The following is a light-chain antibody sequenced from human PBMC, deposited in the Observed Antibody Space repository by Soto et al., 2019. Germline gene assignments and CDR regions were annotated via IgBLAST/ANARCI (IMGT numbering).Light chain of an antibody. V-gene: IGLV2-14*01. CDR1: SSDVGGYNY. CDR3: SSCTSSSGLVV. Sequence: QSALTQPASVSGSHGQSITISCTGTSSDVGGYNYVSWYQQHPGKAPKLMIYDVSNRPSGVSNRFSGSKSGNTASLTISGLQAEDEADYYCSSCTSSSGLVVFCGGTKLNVL. J-gene: IGLJ2*01. CDR2: DVS.